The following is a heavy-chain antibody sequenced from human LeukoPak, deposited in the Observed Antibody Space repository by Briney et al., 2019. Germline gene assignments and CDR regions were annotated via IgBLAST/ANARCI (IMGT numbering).Heavy chain of an antibody. V-gene: IGHV1-8*02. J-gene: IGHJ4*02. CDR1: GYTFTGYY. CDR3: ARDFSSYYDSTSNYGDAYFDY. CDR2: MNPNSGNT. D-gene: IGHD3-22*01. Sequence: ASVKVSCKASGYTFTGYYMHWVRQATGQGLEWMGWMNPNSGNTGYAQKFQGRVTMTRNTSISTAYMELSSLRTEDTAVYYCARDFSSYYDSTSNYGDAYFDYWGQGTLVTVSS.